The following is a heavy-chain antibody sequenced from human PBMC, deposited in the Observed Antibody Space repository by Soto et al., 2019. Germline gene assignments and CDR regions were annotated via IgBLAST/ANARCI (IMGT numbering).Heavy chain of an antibody. Sequence: GGSLRLSCAASGFTFSDYYMSWIRQAPGKGLEWVSYISSSGSTIYYADSVKGRFTISRDNAKNSLYLQMNSLRAEDTAVYYCARAHYYDSSGYYYYYYGMDVWGQGTTVTVSS. V-gene: IGHV3-11*01. CDR2: ISSSGSTI. CDR3: ARAHYYDSSGYYYYYYGMDV. CDR1: GFTFSDYY. J-gene: IGHJ6*02. D-gene: IGHD3-22*01.